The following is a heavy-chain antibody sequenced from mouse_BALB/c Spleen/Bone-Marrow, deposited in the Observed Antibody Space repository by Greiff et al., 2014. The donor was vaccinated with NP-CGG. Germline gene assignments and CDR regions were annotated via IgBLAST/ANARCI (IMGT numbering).Heavy chain of an antibody. D-gene: IGHD1-1*01. CDR3: ATLYDSYAMDY. V-gene: IGHV1-37*01. CDR2: INPYNDVT. J-gene: IGHJ4*01. CDR1: GYSFTGYT. Sequence: VQLQQSGPELVKPGASMKISCKASGYSFTGYTMNWVKQSHGKNLEWIGLINPYNDVTIYNQKFKGKATLTVDKSSSTAYMGLLSLTSEDSAVYYCATLYDSYAMDYWGQGTSVTVSS.